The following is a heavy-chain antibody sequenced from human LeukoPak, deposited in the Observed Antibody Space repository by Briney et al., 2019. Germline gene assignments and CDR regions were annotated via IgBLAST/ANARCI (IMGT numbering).Heavy chain of an antibody. CDR3: ARELRLLWFGEFPNGFDP. J-gene: IGHJ5*02. Sequence: SETLSLTCTVSGGSISSSSYYWAWIRQPPGKGLEWIGSIHYSGSTYYNPSLKSRVTISVDTSKNQFSLKLSSVTAADTAVYYCARELRLLWFGEFPNGFDPWGQGTLVTVSS. CDR2: IHYSGST. CDR1: GGSISSSSYY. D-gene: IGHD3-10*01. V-gene: IGHV4-39*07.